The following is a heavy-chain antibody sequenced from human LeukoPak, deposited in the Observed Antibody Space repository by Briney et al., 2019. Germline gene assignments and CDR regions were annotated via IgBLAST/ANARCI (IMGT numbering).Heavy chain of an antibody. Sequence: GGSLRLSCAASGFTFSSYGMHWVRQAPGKGLEWVAFIRYDGSNKYYADSVKGRFTISRDNSKNTLYLQMNSLRAEDTAVYYCARGRGVTMIVVDWGQGTLVTVSS. J-gene: IGHJ4*02. V-gene: IGHV3-30*02. D-gene: IGHD3-22*01. CDR1: GFTFSSYG. CDR3: ARGRGVTMIVVD. CDR2: IRYDGSNK.